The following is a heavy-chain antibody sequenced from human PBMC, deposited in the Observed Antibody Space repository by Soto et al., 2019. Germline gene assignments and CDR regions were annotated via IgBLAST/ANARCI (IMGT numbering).Heavy chain of an antibody. D-gene: IGHD3-3*01. J-gene: IGHJ4*02. V-gene: IGHV4-34*01. Sequence: SETLSLTCAVYGGSFSGYYWTWIRQPPGTGLEWIGEINHSGSTNYNPSLKSRVTISVDTSKNQFSLKLSSVTAADTAVYYCARQLRYYDFWSSYPFDYWGQGTLVTVSS. CDR3: ARQLRYYDFWSSYPFDY. CDR1: GGSFSGYY. CDR2: INHSGST.